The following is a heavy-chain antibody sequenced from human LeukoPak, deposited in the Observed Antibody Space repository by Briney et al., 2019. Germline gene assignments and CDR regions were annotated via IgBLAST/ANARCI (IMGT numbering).Heavy chain of an antibody. Sequence: GGSLRLSCAASGFIFSSYAMSWVRQAPGMGLEWVSAISGSGGTTDYADSVKGRFTISRDNSKNTLYLQMNSLRAEDTAVYYCATAAGADFFDYWGQGTLVTVSS. CDR2: ISGSGGTT. J-gene: IGHJ4*02. CDR3: ATAAGADFFDY. CDR1: GFIFSSYA. D-gene: IGHD3-3*01. V-gene: IGHV3-23*01.